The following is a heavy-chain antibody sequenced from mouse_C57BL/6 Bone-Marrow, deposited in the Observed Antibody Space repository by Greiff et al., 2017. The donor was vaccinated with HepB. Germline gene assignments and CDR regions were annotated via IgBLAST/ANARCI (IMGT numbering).Heavy chain of an antibody. J-gene: IGHJ3*01. Sequence: VQLQQSGPGLVKPSQSLSLTCSVTGYSITSGYYWNWIRQFPGNKLEWMGYISYDGSNNYNPSLKNRISITRDTSKNQFFLKLNSVTTEDTATYYCAKGGYYDYAYWGQGTLVTVSA. CDR1: GYSITSGYY. CDR3: AKGGYYDYAY. CDR2: ISYDGSN. V-gene: IGHV3-6*01. D-gene: IGHD2-4*01.